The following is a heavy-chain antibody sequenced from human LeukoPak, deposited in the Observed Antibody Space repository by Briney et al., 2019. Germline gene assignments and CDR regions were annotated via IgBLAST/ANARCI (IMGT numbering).Heavy chain of an antibody. CDR1: GGSFSGYY. CDR2: INHSGST. V-gene: IGHV4-34*01. Sequence: SETLSLTCAVYGGSFSGYYWSWIRQPPGKGLEWIGEINHSGSTNYNPSLKSRVTISVDTSKKQFSLKLSSVTAADTAVYYCARYDVWGSYRAFDYWGQGTLVTVSS. J-gene: IGHJ4*02. CDR3: ARYDVWGSYRAFDY. D-gene: IGHD3-16*02.